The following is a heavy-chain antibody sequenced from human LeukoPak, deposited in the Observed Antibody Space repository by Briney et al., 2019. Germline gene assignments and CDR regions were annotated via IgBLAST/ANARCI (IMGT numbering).Heavy chain of an antibody. V-gene: IGHV3-9*01. J-gene: IGHJ4*02. CDR2: ISWNSGRR. CDR1: GFTFDDYA. D-gene: IGHD1-26*01. Sequence: QPGRSLRLSCVGSGFTFDDYAMHWVRQAPGKGLEWVSGISWNSGRRGYADSVKGRFTISRDNAKNSLYLQMNSLRVEDTAVYYCVRDKLVGPSRLVHWGQGTLVTVSS. CDR3: VRDKLVGPSRLVH.